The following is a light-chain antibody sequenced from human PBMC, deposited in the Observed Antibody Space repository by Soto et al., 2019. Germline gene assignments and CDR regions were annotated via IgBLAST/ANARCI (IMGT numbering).Light chain of an antibody. V-gene: IGKV1-5*01. J-gene: IGKJ1*01. Sequence: GDRVTITCRASQSTSSWLAWYQQKPGGAPKLLIYDVSILESGDPSRFSGSGSGTEFTLTISSLQPDDFATYYCQQYTSHWTFGQGTKVEIK. CDR1: QSTSSW. CDR3: QQYTSHWT. CDR2: DVS.